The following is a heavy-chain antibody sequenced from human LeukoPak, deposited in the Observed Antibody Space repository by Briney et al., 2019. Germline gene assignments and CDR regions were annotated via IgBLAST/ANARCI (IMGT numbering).Heavy chain of an antibody. CDR2: ISGSGGST. V-gene: IGHV3-23*01. CDR1: GLTFSSYA. Sequence: GASLRLSCAASGLTFSSYAMSWVRQAPGKGLEWVSAISGSGGSTYYADSVKGRFTISRDNSKNTLYLQMNSLRAEDTAVYYCAKDQVGCELPDYGMDVWGQGTTVTVSS. D-gene: IGHD1-26*01. CDR3: AKDQVGCELPDYGMDV. J-gene: IGHJ6*02.